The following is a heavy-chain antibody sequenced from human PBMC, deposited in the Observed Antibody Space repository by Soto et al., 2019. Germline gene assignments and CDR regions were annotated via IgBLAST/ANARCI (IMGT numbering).Heavy chain of an antibody. Sequence: QVQLVQSGAEVKKPGASVKVSCKASGYTFTSYGISWVRQATGQGLEWMGWINAYNGNTNYAQKFQGIATMTTDSTTRTASMELGSPRSAATAVYCCARDWVGVEYWGQGSLVTVSS. J-gene: IGHJ4*02. D-gene: IGHD3-16*01. V-gene: IGHV1-18*01. CDR2: INAYNGNT. CDR3: ARDWVGVEY. CDR1: GYTFTSYG.